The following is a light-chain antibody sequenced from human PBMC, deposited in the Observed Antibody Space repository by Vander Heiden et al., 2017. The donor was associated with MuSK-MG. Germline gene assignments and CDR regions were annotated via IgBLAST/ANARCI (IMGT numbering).Light chain of an antibody. CDR1: RTDDVGRYNY. CDR3: CSYANNLYV. Sequence: QSALTQPRSVSGSPGQSVTISCTGTRTDDVGRYNYVSWYQQHPGKAPKVFIYDGTERTSVGTECFAGSKSATTANPTISVLQAEDDAYYYCCSYANNLYVFGTGTRRTVL. V-gene: IGLV2-11*01. CDR2: DGT. J-gene: IGLJ1*01.